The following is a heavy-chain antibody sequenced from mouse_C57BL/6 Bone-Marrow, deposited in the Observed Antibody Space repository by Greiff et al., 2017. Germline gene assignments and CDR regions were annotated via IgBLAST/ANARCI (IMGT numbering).Heavy chain of an antibody. CDR1: GYTFTDYY. D-gene: IGHD2-3*01. V-gene: IGHV1-19*01. CDR3: ARDGYYDY. CDR2: INPYNGGT. J-gene: IGHJ2*01. Sequence: EVKLEESGPVLVKPGASVKMSCKASGYTFTDYYMNWVKQSHGKSLEWIGVINPYNGGTSYNQKFKGKATLTVDKSSSTAYMELNSLTSEDSAVYYCARDGYYDYWGQGTTLTVSS.